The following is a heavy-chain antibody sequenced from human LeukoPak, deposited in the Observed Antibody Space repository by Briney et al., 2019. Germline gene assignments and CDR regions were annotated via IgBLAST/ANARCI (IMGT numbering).Heavy chain of an antibody. J-gene: IGHJ4*02. CDR1: GGSFSGYY. Sequence: SETLSLTCAVYGGSFSGYYWSWIRQPPGKGLEWIGEINHSRSTNYNPSLKSRVTISVDTSKNQFSLKLSSVTAADTAVYYCARGLEGSGRPFDYWGQGTLVTVSS. V-gene: IGHV4-34*01. D-gene: IGHD6-19*01. CDR2: INHSRST. CDR3: ARGLEGSGRPFDY.